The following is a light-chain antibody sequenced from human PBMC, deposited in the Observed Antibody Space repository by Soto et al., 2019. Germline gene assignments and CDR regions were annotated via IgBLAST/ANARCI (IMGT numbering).Light chain of an antibody. J-gene: IGKJ5*01. Sequence: EIVLTQSPATLSLSPGEIATLSCRASPSVTNYLAWYQQKPGQPPRLLIYGAFNRDAGIPARFSGSGSGTEFTLTISSLEPEDSAVYYCQQRNIWPPVTFGQGTRLEIK. CDR2: GAF. CDR1: PSVTNY. CDR3: QQRNIWPPVT. V-gene: IGKV3-11*01.